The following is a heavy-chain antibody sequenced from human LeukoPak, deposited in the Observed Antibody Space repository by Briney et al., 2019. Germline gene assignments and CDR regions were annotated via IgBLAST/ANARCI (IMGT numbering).Heavy chain of an antibody. CDR2: INHSGST. D-gene: IGHD1-1*01. CDR3: ASRNDFPDY. J-gene: IGHJ4*02. V-gene: IGHV4-34*01. CDR1: GGSFSGYY. Sequence: SETLSLTCAVYGGSFSGYYWSWIRQPPGKGLEWIGEINHSGSTNYNPSLKSRVTISVDTSKNQFSLKLSSGTAADTAVYYCASRNDFPDYWGQGTLVTVSS.